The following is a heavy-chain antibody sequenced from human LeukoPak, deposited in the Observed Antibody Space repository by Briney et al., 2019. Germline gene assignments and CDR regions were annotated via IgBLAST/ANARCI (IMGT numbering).Heavy chain of an antibody. Sequence: ASVKVSCKASGYTFTSYGISWVRQAPGQGLEWMGWISAYNGNTNYAQKLQGRVTMTTDTSTDTAYIELSSLRSEDTAVYYCATETHNYYDSSGYYEPFDYWGQGTLVTVSS. J-gene: IGHJ4*02. CDR2: ISAYNGNT. CDR1: GYTFTSYG. V-gene: IGHV1-18*01. CDR3: ATETHNYYDSSGYYEPFDY. D-gene: IGHD3-22*01.